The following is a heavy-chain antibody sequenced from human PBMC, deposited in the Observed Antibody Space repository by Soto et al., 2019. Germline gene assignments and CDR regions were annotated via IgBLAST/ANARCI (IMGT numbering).Heavy chain of an antibody. V-gene: IGHV3-9*01. D-gene: IGHD6-13*01. CDR2: ISWNSGSI. CDR3: AKWVAAAGTVEGGLDY. CDR1: RFTFDDYA. Sequence: GGSLRLSCAASRFTFDDYAMHWVRQAPGKGLEWVSGISWNSGSIGYADSVKGRFTISRDNAKNSLYLQMNSLRAEDTALYYCAKWVAAAGTVEGGLDYWGQGTLVTVSS. J-gene: IGHJ4*02.